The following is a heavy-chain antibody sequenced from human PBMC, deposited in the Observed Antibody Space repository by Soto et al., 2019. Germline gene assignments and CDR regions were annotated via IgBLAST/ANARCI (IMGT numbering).Heavy chain of an antibody. V-gene: IGHV4-30-2*01. CDR1: GGSISSGGYA. CDR3: ASGQLGLYYYYGMDV. J-gene: IGHJ6*02. D-gene: IGHD6-6*01. CDR2: IYHSVST. Sequence: TLSLTCAVAGGSISSGGYAWSWIRQPPGKGLEWIGYIYHSVSTYYSPSLKSRVTISVDRSKNQFSLKLSSVTAAETAVYYCASGQLGLYYYYGMDVWGQGTTVTVSS.